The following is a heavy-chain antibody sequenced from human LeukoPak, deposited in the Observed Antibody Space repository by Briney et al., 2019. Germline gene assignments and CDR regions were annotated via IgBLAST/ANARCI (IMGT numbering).Heavy chain of an antibody. Sequence: PGGSLRLSCAASGFTFSSYWMSWVRQAPGKGLEWVANIKQDGSEKYYVDSVKGRFTISRDNVKNSLYLQMNSLRAEDTAVYYCARDGVKQWLGYYYYYMDVWGKGTTVTISS. CDR2: IKQDGSEK. D-gene: IGHD6-19*01. J-gene: IGHJ6*03. V-gene: IGHV3-7*03. CDR1: GFTFSSYW. CDR3: ARDGVKQWLGYYYYYMDV.